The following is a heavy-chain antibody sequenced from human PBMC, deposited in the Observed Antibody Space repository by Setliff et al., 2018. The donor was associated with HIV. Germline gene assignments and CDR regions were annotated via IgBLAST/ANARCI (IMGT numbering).Heavy chain of an antibody. V-gene: IGHV3-48*03. J-gene: IGHJ4*03. CDR3: ARDSSGTYTQDDDALDL. CDR1: GLIFSSYE. Sequence: GGSLRLSCAASGLIFSSYEMNWVRQAPGKGLEWTSFIGGHGSIIHYADSVRGRFTIFRDNAKNTLFLQMNSLRAEDTAMYYCARDSSGTYTQDDDALDLWGQGTLFPVSS. D-gene: IGHD1-26*01. CDR2: IGGHGSII.